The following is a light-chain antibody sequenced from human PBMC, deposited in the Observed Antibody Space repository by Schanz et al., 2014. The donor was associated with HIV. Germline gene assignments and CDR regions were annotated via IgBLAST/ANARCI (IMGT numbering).Light chain of an antibody. Sequence: EIVLTQSPGSLSLSPGGRATLSCGASQRLSSAYLAWYQQKRAQPPRLVIYATSTRAADIPDRFSGTGSGTYFSLTISSLETADFEVYFYQYYDNPGGTFGGGTKVVIK. J-gene: IGKJ4*01. CDR2: ATS. V-gene: IGKV3-20*01. CDR1: QRLSSAY. CDR3: QYYDNPGGT.